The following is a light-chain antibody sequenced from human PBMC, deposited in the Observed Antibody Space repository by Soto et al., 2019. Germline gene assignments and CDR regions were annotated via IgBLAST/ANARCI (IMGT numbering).Light chain of an antibody. V-gene: IGKV1-39*01. J-gene: IGKJ5*01. CDR1: ETISTF. Sequence: DIQLTQSPSSLSASVGDGFTVTCRASETISTFLNWYQHKPGKAPRLLISAASRLQSGVPPRFSGSGSGTEFTLTINSLRPEDFASYYCQQSYSSSPITFGPGTRLEIK. CDR2: AAS. CDR3: QQSYSSSPIT.